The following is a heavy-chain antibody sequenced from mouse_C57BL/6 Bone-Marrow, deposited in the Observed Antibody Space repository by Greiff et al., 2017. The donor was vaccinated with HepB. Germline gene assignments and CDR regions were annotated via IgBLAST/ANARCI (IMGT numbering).Heavy chain of an antibody. V-gene: IGHV1-55*01. CDR1: GYTFTSYW. Sequence: QVQLQQPGAELVKPGASVKMSCKASGYTFTSYWITWVKQRPGQGLEWIGDIYPGSGSTNYNEKFKSKATLTVDTSSSTAYMQLRSLTSEDSAVYYCAREEDYYGSSERDYWGQGTTLTVSS. CDR2: IYPGSGST. D-gene: IGHD1-1*01. CDR3: AREEDYYGSSERDY. J-gene: IGHJ2*01.